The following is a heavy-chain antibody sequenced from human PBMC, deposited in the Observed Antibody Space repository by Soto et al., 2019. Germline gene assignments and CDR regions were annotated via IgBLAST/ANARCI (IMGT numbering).Heavy chain of an antibody. J-gene: IGHJ4*02. CDR1: GFTFSSYG. Sequence: GGSLRLSCAASGFTFSSYGMHWVRQAPGKGLEWVAVISYDGSNKYYADSVKGRFTISRDNSKNTLYLQMNSLSAEDTAVYYCANDPDYFDYWGQGTLVTVSS. V-gene: IGHV3-30*18. CDR2: ISYDGSNK. CDR3: ANDPDYFDY.